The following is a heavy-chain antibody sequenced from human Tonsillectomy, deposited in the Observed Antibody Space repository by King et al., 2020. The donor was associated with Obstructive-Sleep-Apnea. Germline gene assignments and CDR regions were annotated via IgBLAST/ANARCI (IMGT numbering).Heavy chain of an antibody. V-gene: IGHV1-2*02. CDR1: EYTFTGYY. CDR2: VNPNNDGT. J-gene: IGHJ3*02. CDR3: ARGSPVASSTSSALDI. Sequence: QLVQSGAEVKKPGASVKVSCKASEYTFTGYYIHWVRQAPGQGLEWMGWVNPNNDGTKYAQKFQGRVTTARDTSINTAYMELNRLTFDDTAVYYYARGSPVASSTSSALDIWGQGTMVTVSS. D-gene: IGHD4-23*01.